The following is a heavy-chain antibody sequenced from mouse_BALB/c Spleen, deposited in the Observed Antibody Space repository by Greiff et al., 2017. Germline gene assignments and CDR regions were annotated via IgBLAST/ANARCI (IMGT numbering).Heavy chain of an antibody. J-gene: IGHJ2*01. CDR3: AFYDGYSFDY. D-gene: IGHD2-3*01. Sequence: EVQLQQSGAELVKPGASVKLSCTASGFNIKDTYMHWVKQRPEQGLEWIGRIDPANGNTKYDPKFQGKATITADTSSNTAYLQLSSLTSEDTAVYYCAFYDGYSFDYWGQGTTLTVSS. CDR1: GFNIKDTY. V-gene: IGHV14-3*02. CDR2: IDPANGNT.